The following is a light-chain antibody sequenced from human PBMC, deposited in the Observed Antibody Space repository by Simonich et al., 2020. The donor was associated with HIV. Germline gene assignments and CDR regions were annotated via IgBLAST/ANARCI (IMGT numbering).Light chain of an antibody. Sequence: EIVMTQSPATLSVSPGERATLSCRVSQSVSSNLAWFQQKPGLAPRLLIYDASSRATGIPDRFSGSGSGTEFTLTISSMQSEDFAVYYCQQYNNWPPLTFGGGTKVEIK. CDR2: DAS. J-gene: IGKJ4*01. CDR1: QSVSSN. CDR3: QQYNNWPPLT. V-gene: IGKV3D-15*01.